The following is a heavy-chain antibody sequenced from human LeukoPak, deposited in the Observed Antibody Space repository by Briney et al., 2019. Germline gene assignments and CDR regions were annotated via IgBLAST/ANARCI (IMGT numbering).Heavy chain of an antibody. Sequence: GGSLRLSCAASGFTFSNYWMHWVRQALEKGLVWVSRINGDGSSTTYADSVKGRFTISRDNAKNTLYLQMNSLRAEDTAVYYCARDVQAGPGYWGQGSLVTVSS. CDR1: GFTFSNYW. J-gene: IGHJ4*02. V-gene: IGHV3-74*01. D-gene: IGHD6-19*01. CDR2: INGDGSST. CDR3: ARDVQAGPGY.